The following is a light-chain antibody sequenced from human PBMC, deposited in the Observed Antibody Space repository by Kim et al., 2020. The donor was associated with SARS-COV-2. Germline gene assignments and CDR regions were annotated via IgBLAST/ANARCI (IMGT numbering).Light chain of an antibody. CDR3: LQHNTYPIT. J-gene: IGKJ5*01. Sequence: ASEGDRVTITCRERQDIRNDLGWYQQNPGRAPKRLIYGASSLQSGVPSRFSGSGSGTEFTLTISSVQPEDFATYFCLQHNTYPITFGQGTRLEIK. CDR2: GAS. CDR1: QDIRND. V-gene: IGKV1-17*01.